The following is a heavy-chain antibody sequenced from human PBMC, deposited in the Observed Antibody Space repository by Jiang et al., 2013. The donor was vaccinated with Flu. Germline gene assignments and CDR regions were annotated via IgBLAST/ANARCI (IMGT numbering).Heavy chain of an antibody. Sequence: CKASGYTFTSYAMNWVRQAPGQGLEWMGWINTNTGNPTYAQGFTGRFVFSLDTSVSTAYLQISSLKAEDTAVYYCARRVAATGIRSDPWGQGTLVTVSS. CDR3: ARRVAATGIRSDP. D-gene: IGHD2-15*01. CDR2: INTNTGNP. CDR1: GYTFTSYA. J-gene: IGHJ5*02. V-gene: IGHV7-4-1*02.